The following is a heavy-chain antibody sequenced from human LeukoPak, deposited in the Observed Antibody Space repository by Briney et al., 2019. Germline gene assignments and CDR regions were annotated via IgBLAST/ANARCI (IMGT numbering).Heavy chain of an antibody. CDR3: ARVAGDFWSGPSPYWYFDL. D-gene: IGHD3-3*01. CDR2: ISSSSSYI. J-gene: IGHJ2*01. Sequence: SGGSLRLSCAASGFTFSSYSMNWVRQAPGKGLEWVSSISSSSSYIYYADSVKGRFTISRDNAKNSLHLQMNSLRAEDTAVYYCARVAGDFWSGPSPYWYFDLWGRGTLVTVSS. CDR1: GFTFSSYS. V-gene: IGHV3-21*01.